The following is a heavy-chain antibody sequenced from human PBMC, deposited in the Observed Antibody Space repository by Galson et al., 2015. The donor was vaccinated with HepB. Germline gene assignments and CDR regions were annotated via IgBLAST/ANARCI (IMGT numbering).Heavy chain of an antibody. Sequence: SVKVSCKASGYTFSSYPITWVRQAPGQGLEWMGWISAYDGNTKYAQNLQGRLTMTTDTSRTTAYMVLRSLRSDDTAVYYCARGALVAVVGATQNNWFDPWGQGTQVTVSS. CDR3: ARGALVAVVGATQNNWFDP. D-gene: IGHD2-15*01. V-gene: IGHV1-18*01. CDR1: GYTFSSYP. CDR2: ISAYDGNT. J-gene: IGHJ5*02.